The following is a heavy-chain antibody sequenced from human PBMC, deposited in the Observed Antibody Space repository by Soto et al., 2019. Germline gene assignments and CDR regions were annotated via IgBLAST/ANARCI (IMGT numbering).Heavy chain of an antibody. CDR3: ARERSAAGAGWFDP. CDR2: FDPEDGET. CDR1: GYTLTELS. D-gene: IGHD6-13*01. V-gene: IGHV1-24*01. J-gene: IGHJ5*02. Sequence: ASVKVSCKVSGYTLTELSMHWVRQAPGKGLEWMGGFDPEDGETIYAQKFQGRVTMTRNTSISTAYMELSSLRSEDTAVYYCARERSAAGAGWFDPWGQGTPVTVSS.